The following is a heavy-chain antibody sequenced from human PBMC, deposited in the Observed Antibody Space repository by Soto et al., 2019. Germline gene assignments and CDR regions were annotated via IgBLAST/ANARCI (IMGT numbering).Heavy chain of an antibody. D-gene: IGHD2-15*01. Sequence: SETLSLTCSVSGVSISGYYWSWIRQPPGKGLEWIGYIYDSGTNYNPSHKSRVTISIDTSTNQISLKLSSVTAADTAVYYCARHKRECSGDTCYYWFDPWGQGTLVTVSS. V-gene: IGHV4-59*08. CDR1: GVSISGYY. J-gene: IGHJ5*02. CDR2: IYDSGT. CDR3: ARHKRECSGDTCYYWFDP.